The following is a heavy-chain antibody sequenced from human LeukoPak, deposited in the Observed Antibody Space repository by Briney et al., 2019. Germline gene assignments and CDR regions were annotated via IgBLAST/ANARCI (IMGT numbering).Heavy chain of an antibody. D-gene: IGHD2-21*01. Sequence: GGSLRLSCAASGFTLSIYAMSWVRQAPGKGLEWVSATSSSDAGTYYADSVRGRFTISRDNSKNTLYLQMNSLRAEDAAVYYCAKAPVTSCRGAYCYPFDYWGQGTLVTVSS. CDR2: TSSSDAGT. J-gene: IGHJ4*02. CDR3: AKAPVTSCRGAYCYPFDY. CDR1: GFTLSIYA. V-gene: IGHV3-23*01.